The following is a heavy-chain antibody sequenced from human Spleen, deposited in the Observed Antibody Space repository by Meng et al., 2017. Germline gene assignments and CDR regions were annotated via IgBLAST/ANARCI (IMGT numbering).Heavy chain of an antibody. J-gene: IGHJ4*02. CDR2: INPNNGGT. CDR3: AREKSPGHFDY. Sequence: QVQLVQAGAEVKKPGASVKVSCKASGYTFTNYAMHWVRQAPGQRLEWLETINPNNGGTAYAQRFQGRVTLTRDTSTSTVYMELSSLGSEDTAVYYCAREKSPGHFDYLGQGILVTVSS. V-gene: IGHV1-46*01. CDR1: GYTFTNYA.